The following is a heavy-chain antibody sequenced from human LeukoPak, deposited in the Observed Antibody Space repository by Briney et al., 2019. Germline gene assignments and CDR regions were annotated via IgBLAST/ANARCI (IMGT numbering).Heavy chain of an antibody. D-gene: IGHD5-18*01. Sequence: GGALRLSCAASGFTFSSYSMNWVRQAPGKGREGVSYISSSSSTIYYADSVKGRFTISRDNAKNSLYLQMNSLRAEDTAVYYCARAGYRYAYDYWGQGTLVTVSS. J-gene: IGHJ4*02. CDR3: ARAGYRYAYDY. V-gene: IGHV3-48*01. CDR1: GFTFSSYS. CDR2: ISSSSSTI.